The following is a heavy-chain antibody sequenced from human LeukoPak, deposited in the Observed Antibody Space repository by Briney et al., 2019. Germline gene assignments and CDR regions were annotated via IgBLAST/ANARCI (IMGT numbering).Heavy chain of an antibody. Sequence: ASVKVSCKASGYTLTSYAIHWVRQAPGQRPEWMGWINTGNGNTKYSQKFQGRVTITRDTSANTAYMELSSLRFEDTAVYYCARGGSRMTTFYIIDYWGQGTLVTVSS. CDR2: INTGNGNT. D-gene: IGHD4-11*01. V-gene: IGHV1-3*04. CDR1: GYTLTSYA. J-gene: IGHJ4*02. CDR3: ARGGSRMTTFYIIDY.